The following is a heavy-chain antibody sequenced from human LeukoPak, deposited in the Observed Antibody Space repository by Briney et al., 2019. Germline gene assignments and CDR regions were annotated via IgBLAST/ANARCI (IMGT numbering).Heavy chain of an antibody. V-gene: IGHV3-30*04. CDR3: ARAIVGATFDY. J-gene: IGHJ4*02. D-gene: IGHD1-26*01. CDR2: ISYDGSNK. Sequence: GGSLRLSCAASGFTFSSYAMHWVRQAPGKGLEWVAVISYDGSNKYYADSVKGRFTISRDNTKNTLYLQMNSLRAEDTAVYYCARAIVGATFDYWGQGTLATVSS. CDR1: GFTFSSYA.